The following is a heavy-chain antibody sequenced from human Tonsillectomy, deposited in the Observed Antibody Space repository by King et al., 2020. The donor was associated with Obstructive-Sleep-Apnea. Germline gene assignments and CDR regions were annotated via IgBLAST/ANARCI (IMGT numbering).Heavy chain of an antibody. CDR3: ARHRGVEDYGGYGDYFDY. CDR2: MYYSGNT. J-gene: IGHJ4*02. V-gene: IGHV4-59*08. D-gene: IGHD5-12*01. CDR1: GTSISDYY. Sequence: VQLQESGPGLVKPSETLSLTCTVSGTSISDYYWSWIRQPPGKGLEWIGYMYYSGNTNFNPCLQRRVTISADTSQIQFALRLSSVTAADTAVYYCARHRGVEDYGGYGDYFDYWGQGTLVTVSS.